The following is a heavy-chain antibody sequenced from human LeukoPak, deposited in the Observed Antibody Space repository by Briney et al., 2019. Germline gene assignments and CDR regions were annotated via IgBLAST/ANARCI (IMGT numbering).Heavy chain of an antibody. J-gene: IGHJ4*02. V-gene: IGHV1-2*02. D-gene: IGHD2-15*01. CDR1: GYTFTGYY. CDR3: ARAQVEYCSGGRCYSGC. Sequence: GASVKVSCKASGYTFTGYYINWVRQAPGQGLEWMGWINPNSGGTDYAQKFRGRVTMTRDTSISTAYMELSRLRSDDTAVYYCARAQVEYCSGGRCYSGCWGQGTLVTVSS. CDR2: INPNSGGT.